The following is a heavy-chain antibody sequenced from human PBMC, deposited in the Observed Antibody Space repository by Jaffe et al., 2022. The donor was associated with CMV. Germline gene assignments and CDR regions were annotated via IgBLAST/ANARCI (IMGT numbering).Heavy chain of an antibody. V-gene: IGHV3-66*01. J-gene: IGHJ4*02. Sequence: EVQLVASGGGLVQPGGSLRLSCAASGFTVSSNYMSWVRQAPGKGLEWVSVIYSAESTFYADSVKGRFTISRDNSKNTLYLQMNSLRDEDTAVYYCARDAPDSGDTIFDYWGQGTLVTVSS. D-gene: IGHD3-22*01. CDR2: IYSAEST. CDR1: GFTVSSNY. CDR3: ARDAPDSGDTIFDY.